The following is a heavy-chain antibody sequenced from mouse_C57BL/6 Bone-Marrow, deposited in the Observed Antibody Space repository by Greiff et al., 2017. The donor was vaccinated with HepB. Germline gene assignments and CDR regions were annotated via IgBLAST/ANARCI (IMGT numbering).Heavy chain of an antibody. CDR2: ISDGGSYT. CDR1: GFTFSSYA. J-gene: IGHJ4*01. CDR3: ARDITTVVAHYYAMDY. V-gene: IGHV5-4*01. Sequence: EVKLVESGGGLVKPGGSLKLSCAASGFTFSSYAMSWVRQTPEKRLEWVATISDGGSYTYYPDNVKGRFTISRDNAKNNLYLQMSHLKSEDTAMYYCARDITTVVAHYYAMDYWGQGTSVTVSS. D-gene: IGHD1-1*01.